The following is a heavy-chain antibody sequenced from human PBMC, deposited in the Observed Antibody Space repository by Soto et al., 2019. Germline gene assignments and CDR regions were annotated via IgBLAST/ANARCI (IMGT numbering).Heavy chain of an antibody. CDR3: ARDQGVRFSVRGMDV. V-gene: IGHV1-46*01. D-gene: IGHD3-3*01. CDR2: INPSGGST. Sequence: ASVKFSCKASGYTFTSYYMHWVRQAPGQGLEWMGIINPSGGSTSYAQKFQGRVTMTRDTSTSTVYMELSSLRSEDTAVYYCARDQGVRFSVRGMDVWGQGTTVTVSS. J-gene: IGHJ6*02. CDR1: GYTFTSYY.